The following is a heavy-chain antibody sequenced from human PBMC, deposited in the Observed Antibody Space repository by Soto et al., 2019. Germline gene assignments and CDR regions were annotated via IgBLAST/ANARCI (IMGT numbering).Heavy chain of an antibody. J-gene: IGHJ4*02. CDR2: INAGNGNT. D-gene: IGHD5-12*01. Sequence: ASGKVSCKASGYTFTSYAMHWVRQAPGQRLEWMGWINAGNGNTKYSQKFQGRVTITADESTSTAYMELSSLRSEDTAVYYCARSRDGYNPDYWGQGTLVTV. CDR3: ARSRDGYNPDY. V-gene: IGHV1-3*01. CDR1: GYTFTSYA.